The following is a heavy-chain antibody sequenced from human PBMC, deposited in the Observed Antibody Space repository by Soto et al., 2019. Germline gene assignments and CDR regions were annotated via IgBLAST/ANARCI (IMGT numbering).Heavy chain of an antibody. CDR1: GGSISSSSYY. D-gene: IGHD6-19*01. V-gene: IGHV4-39*01. CDR3: ARHPQKYSSGWYWFDP. J-gene: IGHJ5*02. CDR2: IYYSGST. Sequence: QLQLQESGPGLVKPSETLSLTCTVSGGSISSSSYYWGWIRQPPGKGLEWIGSIYYSGSTYYNPSLKSRVTISVDTSKNQFSLKLSSVTAADTAVYYCARHPQKYSSGWYWFDPWGQGTLVTVSS.